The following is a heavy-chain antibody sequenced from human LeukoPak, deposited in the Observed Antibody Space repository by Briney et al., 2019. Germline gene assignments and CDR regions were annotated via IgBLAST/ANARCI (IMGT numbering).Heavy chain of an antibody. V-gene: IGHV3-53*01. CDR1: GFTVSSTY. D-gene: IGHD2-21*01. Sequence: GGSLRLSCAASGFTVSSTYMSWVRQSPGKGLEWVSVVYKDGKMFYIDSVKGRFAISRDTSKNTVYLQMNNLRAENTAVYYCASRHCSGGDCYFAGADPFDHWGQGTLVTVSS. CDR2: VYKDGKM. CDR3: ASRHCSGGDCYFAGADPFDH. J-gene: IGHJ4*02.